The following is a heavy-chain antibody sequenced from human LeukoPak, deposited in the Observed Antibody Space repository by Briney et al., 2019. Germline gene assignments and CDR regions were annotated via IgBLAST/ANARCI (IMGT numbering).Heavy chain of an antibody. Sequence: GASVKVSCKASGYTFTGYYMHWVRQAPGQGLEWMGWISTYNGNTNDAQKFLDRVILTRDISSTTAYLELRSLRPDDTAVYFCVRGAPYCDKSACSSPGHHWGQGTLVTVSS. V-gene: IGHV1-18*04. J-gene: IGHJ4*02. D-gene: IGHD2-21*01. CDR2: ISTYNGNT. CDR1: GYTFTGYY. CDR3: VRGAPYCDKSACSSPGHH.